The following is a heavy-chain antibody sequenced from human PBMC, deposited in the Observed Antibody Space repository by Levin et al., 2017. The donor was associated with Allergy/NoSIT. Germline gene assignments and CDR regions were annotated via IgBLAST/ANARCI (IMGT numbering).Heavy chain of an antibody. V-gene: IGHV1-58*01. Sequence: ASVKVSCKASGFAFTRAGVQWVRQARGQRPEWIGWIVVGSGDTDYAPKFRERVTITTDMSTSPAYMELSSLRSEDTAVYYCAALFLGGYFDYWGQGTLVTVSS. CDR1: GFAFTRAG. D-gene: IGHD3-16*01. J-gene: IGHJ4*02. CDR3: AALFLGGYFDY. CDR2: IVVGSGDT.